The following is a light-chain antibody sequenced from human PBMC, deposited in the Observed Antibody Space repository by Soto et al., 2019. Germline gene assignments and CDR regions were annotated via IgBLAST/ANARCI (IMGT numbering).Light chain of an antibody. J-gene: IGKJ1*01. CDR3: QQCDLYWT. Sequence: DIQMTQSPSTLPAFVGDRVTITCRASQTIVNWLAWYQQKPGKVPKLLIYNVSSLESGVPSRFSGSGSGTELTLTISSLQPDDFATYYCQQCDLYWTFGQGTKMEIK. V-gene: IGKV1-5*03. CDR1: QTIVNW. CDR2: NVS.